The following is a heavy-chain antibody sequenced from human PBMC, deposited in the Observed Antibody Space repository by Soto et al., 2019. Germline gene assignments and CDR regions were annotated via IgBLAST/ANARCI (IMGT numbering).Heavy chain of an antibody. V-gene: IGHV3-23*01. CDR3: AKTPDYDYSFRYNWFDP. CDR1: GFTFSSYA. CDR2: ISGSGGST. Sequence: EVQLLESGGGLVQPGGSLRLSCAASGFTFSSYAMSWVRQAPGKGLECVSAISGSGGSTYYADSVKGRFTISRDNSKNTLYLQMNSLRAEDTAVYYCAKTPDYDYSFRYNWFDPWGQGTLVTVSS. D-gene: IGHD4-4*01. J-gene: IGHJ5*02.